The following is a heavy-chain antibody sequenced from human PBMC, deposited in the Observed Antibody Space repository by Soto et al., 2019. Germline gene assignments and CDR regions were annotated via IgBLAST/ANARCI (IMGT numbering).Heavy chain of an antibody. CDR3: AREAVSGRTGFDY. CDR1: GYTFTSYG. CDR2: VNAYNGNT. J-gene: IGHJ4*02. V-gene: IGHV1-18*03. Sequence: ASVXVSCKASGYTFTSYGISWVRQVPGQVLVCRGWVNAYNGNTTYAQKFHGRFTMTTDTSTSTAYIELRSLRSDDMAVYYCAREAVSGRTGFDYWGQGTLVTVSS. D-gene: IGHD6-19*01.